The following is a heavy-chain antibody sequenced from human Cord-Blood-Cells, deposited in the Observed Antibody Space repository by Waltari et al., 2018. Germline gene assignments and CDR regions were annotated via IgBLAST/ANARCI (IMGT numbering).Heavy chain of an antibody. Sequence: VKPSETLSLTCTVSGGSISSSSYYWGWIRQPPGKGLEWIGSIYYSGSTYYNPSLKSRVTISVDTSKNQFSLKLSSVTAADTAVYYCARHWVWFGELLYFDYWGQGTLVTVSS. CDR3: ARHWVWFGELLYFDY. J-gene: IGHJ4*02. V-gene: IGHV4-39*01. D-gene: IGHD3-10*01. CDR1: GGSISSSSYY. CDR2: IYYSGST.